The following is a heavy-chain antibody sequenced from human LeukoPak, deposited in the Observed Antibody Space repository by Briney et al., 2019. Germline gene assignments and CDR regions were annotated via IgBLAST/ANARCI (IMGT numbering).Heavy chain of an antibody. J-gene: IGHJ6*03. CDR1: GFTFSSYS. CDR3: AKDLGYRYGYSPYYYYYMDV. D-gene: IGHD5-18*01. V-gene: IGHV3-21*01. CDR2: ISSSTSYI. Sequence: GGSLRLSCAASGFTFSSYSMNWVRQAPGKGLEWVSSISSSTSYIYYADSVKGRFTISRDNAKNSLYLQMNSLRAEDTAVYYCAKDLGYRYGYSPYYYYYMDVWGKGTTVTISS.